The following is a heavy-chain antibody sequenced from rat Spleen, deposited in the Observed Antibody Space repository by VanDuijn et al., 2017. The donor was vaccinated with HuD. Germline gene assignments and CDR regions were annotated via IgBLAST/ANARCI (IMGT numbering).Heavy chain of an antibody. D-gene: IGHD1-12*02. CDR2: ITNSGGST. CDR1: GFTFSNYG. CDR3: TTHFGYYDGSYYGY. J-gene: IGHJ2*01. Sequence: EVQLVESGGGLVQPGRSLKLSCAASGFTFSNYGMAWVRQAPTKGLEWVASITNSGGSTYYRDSVKGRFTISRDNAKSTLHLQMDSLRSEDTATYYCTTHFGYYDGSYYGYWGQGVMVTVSS. V-gene: IGHV5S13*01.